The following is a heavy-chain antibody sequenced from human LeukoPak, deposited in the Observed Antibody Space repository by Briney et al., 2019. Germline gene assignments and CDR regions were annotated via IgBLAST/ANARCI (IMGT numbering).Heavy chain of an antibody. Sequence: SETLSLTCTVSGGSISSGGYSWSWIRQHPGKGLEWIGYIYYSGSTYYNPSLKSRVTISVDTSKNQFSLKLSSVTAADTAVYYCARETSSWLNAFDIWGQGTMVTVSS. D-gene: IGHD6-13*01. CDR3: ARETSSWLNAFDI. V-gene: IGHV4-31*03. J-gene: IGHJ3*02. CDR1: GGSISSGGYS. CDR2: IYYSGST.